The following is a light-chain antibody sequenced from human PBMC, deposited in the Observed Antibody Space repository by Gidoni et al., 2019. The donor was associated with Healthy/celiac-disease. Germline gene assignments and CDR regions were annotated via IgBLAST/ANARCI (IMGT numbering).Light chain of an antibody. J-gene: IGLJ2*01. V-gene: IGLV2-8*01. CDR1: SRDVVGYHY. CDR2: EVS. CDR3: SSYAGSNKGV. Sequence: QSALTQPPSPSGSPGQSVTISCTGTSRDVVGYHYVSGYQQHPGKAPHCMIYEVSKRPAGVPDRFSGSKPGNTASLTVSGLQAEDDADYYCSSYAGSNKGVFGGGTKLTVL.